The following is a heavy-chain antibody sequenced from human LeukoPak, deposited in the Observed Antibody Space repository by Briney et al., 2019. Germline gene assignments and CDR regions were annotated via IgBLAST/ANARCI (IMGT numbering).Heavy chain of an antibody. Sequence: PGGSLRLSCATSGFTFSSYGIHWVRQAPGKGLEWVAVIWYDEENTYYGDSVKGRFTISRDNSKKTLYLQMNSLRAEDTAVYYCARGSTMMTTWPEFWGQGTLVTVSS. CDR1: GFTFSSYG. CDR2: IWYDEENT. J-gene: IGHJ4*02. D-gene: IGHD3-22*01. V-gene: IGHV3-33*01. CDR3: ARGSTMMTTWPEF.